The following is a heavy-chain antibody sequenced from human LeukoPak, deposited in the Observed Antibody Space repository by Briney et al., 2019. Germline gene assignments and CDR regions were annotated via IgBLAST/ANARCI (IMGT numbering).Heavy chain of an antibody. CDR2: IYSAGTT. Sequence: GGSLRLSCAASGFTVSSVYMSWVRQAPGKGLDWVSLIYSAGTTYYADSVKGRFSISRDNSKNTLYLQMNSLRAEDTAVYYCARGQPYSYDSRGYSVPHDWGQGTLVTVSS. D-gene: IGHD3-22*01. J-gene: IGHJ4*02. CDR1: GFTVSSVY. CDR3: ARGQPYSYDSRGYSVPHD. V-gene: IGHV3-53*01.